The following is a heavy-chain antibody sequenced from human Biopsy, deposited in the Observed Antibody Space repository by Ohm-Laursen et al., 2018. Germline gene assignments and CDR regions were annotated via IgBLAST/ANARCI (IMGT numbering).Heavy chain of an antibody. CDR2: ISHTGYT. V-gene: IGHV4-59*11. Sequence: SDTLSLTCAVSGGSFTGHYWTWIRQPPGKGLEWIGHISHTGYTSYKSSLKSRVTISLDTSRKHLSLRLTSLAAADTAVYYYARGSNEYGGLYFPHWGQGTLVTVSS. D-gene: IGHD4-23*01. J-gene: IGHJ1*01. CDR3: ARGSNEYGGLYFPH. CDR1: GGSFTGHY.